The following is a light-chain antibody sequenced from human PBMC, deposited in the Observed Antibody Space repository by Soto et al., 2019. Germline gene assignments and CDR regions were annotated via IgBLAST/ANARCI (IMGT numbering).Light chain of an antibody. CDR2: DVS. CDR1: SSDVGGYNY. V-gene: IGLV2-14*01. CDR3: SSYTSSSTYVV. Sequence: QSALTQPASVSGSPGQSITISCTGTSSDVGGYNYVSWYQQHPGKAPKLMIYDVSNRPSGVFNRFSGSKSGNTASLTISGLQAEDEDDYYCSSYTSSSTYVVFGGGTKLTVL. J-gene: IGLJ2*01.